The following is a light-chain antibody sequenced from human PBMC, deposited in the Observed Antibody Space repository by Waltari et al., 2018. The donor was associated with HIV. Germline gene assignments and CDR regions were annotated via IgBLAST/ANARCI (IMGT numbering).Light chain of an antibody. CDR3: VLYMGSGIPM. Sequence: QTVVTHEPSLSVSPGGTITLTCGLNSGSVSSSSYPIWDQHTPGQAPRTPVSAPNPRSSGVPDRFSGTILGNKAALTITGAQADDDSAFYCVLYMGSGIPMFGGGTKLTVL. CDR2: APN. V-gene: IGLV8-61*01. CDR1: SGSVSSSSY. J-gene: IGLJ3*02.